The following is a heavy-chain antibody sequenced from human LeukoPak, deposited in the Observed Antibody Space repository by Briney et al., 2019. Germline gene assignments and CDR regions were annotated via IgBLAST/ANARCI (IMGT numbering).Heavy chain of an antibody. V-gene: IGHV3-30-3*01. J-gene: IGHJ4*02. CDR3: ARGDFVEMATIFL. D-gene: IGHD5-24*01. CDR2: ISYDGSNK. Sequence: PGRSLRLSCAASGFTFSSYAMHWVRQAPGKGLEWVAVISYDGSNKYYADSVKGRFTISRDNSKNTLYLQMNSLRAEDTAVYYYARGDFVEMATIFLWGQGTLVTVSS. CDR1: GFTFSSYA.